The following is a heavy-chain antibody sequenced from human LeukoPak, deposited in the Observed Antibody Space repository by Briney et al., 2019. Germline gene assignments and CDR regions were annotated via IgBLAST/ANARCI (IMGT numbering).Heavy chain of an antibody. CDR2: IDTDGSTT. D-gene: IGHD6-13*01. V-gene: IGHV3-74*01. J-gene: IGHJ3*02. CDR3: STVGYSSSWYAHGAFDI. Sequence: GGSLRLSCEASGFTFSSYWMHWVRQAPGKGLVWVSRIDTDGSTTTYADSVKGRFTISRDNSKNTLYLQMNSLRAEDTAVYYCSTVGYSSSWYAHGAFDIWGQGTMVTVSS. CDR1: GFTFSSYW.